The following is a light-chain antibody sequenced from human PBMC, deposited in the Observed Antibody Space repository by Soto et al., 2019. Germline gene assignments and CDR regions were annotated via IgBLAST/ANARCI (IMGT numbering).Light chain of an antibody. Sequence: EIVMTQSPATLPVSPGERATLSCRASQSVSSKLAWYQQKPGQAPRLLIYGASTRATGIPARFSGSGSGTEFTLTISSLQCEDFAVYYCQQYNNWPSLTFGGGTRVEIK. V-gene: IGKV3-15*01. J-gene: IGKJ4*01. CDR3: QQYNNWPSLT. CDR2: GAS. CDR1: QSVSSK.